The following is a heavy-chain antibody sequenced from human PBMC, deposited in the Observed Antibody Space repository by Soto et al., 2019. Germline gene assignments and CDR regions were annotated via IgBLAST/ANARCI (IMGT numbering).Heavy chain of an antibody. V-gene: IGHV1-46*01. CDR3: ARDADDLVVVTAEPNWFDP. Sequence: ASVKVSCKASGYTFTSYYMHWVRQAPGQGLEWMGIINPSGGSTSYAQKFQGRVTMTRDTSTSTVYMELSSLRSEDTAVYYCARDADDLVVVTAEPNWFDPWGQGTLVTAPQ. CDR1: GYTFTSYY. D-gene: IGHD2-21*02. CDR2: INPSGGST. J-gene: IGHJ5*02.